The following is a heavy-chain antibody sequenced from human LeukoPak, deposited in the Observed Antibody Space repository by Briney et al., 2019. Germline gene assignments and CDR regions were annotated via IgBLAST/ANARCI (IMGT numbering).Heavy chain of an antibody. CDR2: IYYSGST. D-gene: IGHD4-17*01. CDR3: ARGLYGDYVDY. V-gene: IGHV4-59*01. J-gene: IGHJ4*02. Sequence: PSETLSLTCTVSGGSTSSYYWSWIRQPPGKGLEWIGYIYYSGSTNYNPSLKSRVTISVDTSKNQFSLKLSSVTAADTAVYYCARGLYGDYVDYWGQGTLVTVSS. CDR1: GGSTSSYY.